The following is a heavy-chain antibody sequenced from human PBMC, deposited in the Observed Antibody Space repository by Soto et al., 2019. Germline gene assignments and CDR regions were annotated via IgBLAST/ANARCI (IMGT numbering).Heavy chain of an antibody. CDR2: IIPILGIA. CDR1: GGTFSSYT. CDR3: ARCPPTVTFFDY. Sequence: QVQLVQSGAEVKKPGSSVKVSCKASGGTFSSYTISWLRQAPGQGLEWMGRIIPILGIANYAQKFQGRVTITADKATSTAYMELSSLRSEDTAVYYCARCPPTVTFFDYWGQGTLVTVSS. V-gene: IGHV1-69*02. J-gene: IGHJ4*02. D-gene: IGHD4-17*01.